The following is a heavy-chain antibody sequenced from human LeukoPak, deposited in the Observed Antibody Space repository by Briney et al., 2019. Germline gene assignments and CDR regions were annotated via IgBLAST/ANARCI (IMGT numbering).Heavy chain of an antibody. Sequence: RGSLRLSCAASGFTFSSYAMSWVRQAPGKGLEWVPAISGSGGSTYYADSVKGRFTISRDNSKNTLYLQMNSLRAEDTAVYYCAKDLGDYGDYTYEYWGQGTLVTVSS. CDR1: GFTFSSYA. D-gene: IGHD4-17*01. J-gene: IGHJ4*02. CDR3: AKDLGDYGDYTYEY. CDR2: ISGSGGST. V-gene: IGHV3-23*01.